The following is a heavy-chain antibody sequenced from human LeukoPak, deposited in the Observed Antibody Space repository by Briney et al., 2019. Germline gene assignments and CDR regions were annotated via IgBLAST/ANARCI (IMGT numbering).Heavy chain of an antibody. V-gene: IGHV4-59*01. CDR1: GGSISSYY. J-gene: IGHJ6*02. CDR2: IYYSGST. CDR3: AKETSTRHVIYQYDMDV. Sequence: SETLSLTCTVSGGSISSYYWSWIRQPPGKGLEWIGYIYYSGSTNYNPSLKSRVTISLDTSKNQFSLKLSSVTAEDTAVYYCAKETSTRHVIYQYDMDVWGQGTTVTVSS.